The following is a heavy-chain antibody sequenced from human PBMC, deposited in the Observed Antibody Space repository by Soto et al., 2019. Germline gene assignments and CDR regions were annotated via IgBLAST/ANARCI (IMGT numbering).Heavy chain of an antibody. V-gene: IGHV3-9*01. CDR2: ISWDSTTV. CDR1: GFTFDNCA. Sequence: PGGSLRLSCSASGFTFDNCAMHWVRQAPGKGLDWVSGISWDSTTVGYADSVKGRFTISRDDAKNSLYLQMNSLRREDTALYYCVQGRYPTMATPLNHWGQGTLVTVSS. J-gene: IGHJ5*02. CDR3: VQGRYPTMATPLNH. D-gene: IGHD1-1*01.